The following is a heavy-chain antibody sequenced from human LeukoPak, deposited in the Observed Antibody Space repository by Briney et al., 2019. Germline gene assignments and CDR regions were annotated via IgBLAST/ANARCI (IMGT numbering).Heavy chain of an antibody. Sequence: PGGSLRLSCAASGFTFSTDVMSWVRQAPGKGLECVSAISGSGGNTYYADSVKGRFTISRDNFKNMLYLQMNSLRAEDTAVYYCAKVSGRIQIWPQPFGDGMDVWGQGTTVTVSS. CDR3: AKVSGRIQIWPQPFGDGMDV. J-gene: IGHJ6*02. CDR2: ISGSGGNT. CDR1: GFTFSTDV. V-gene: IGHV3-23*01. D-gene: IGHD3-10*01.